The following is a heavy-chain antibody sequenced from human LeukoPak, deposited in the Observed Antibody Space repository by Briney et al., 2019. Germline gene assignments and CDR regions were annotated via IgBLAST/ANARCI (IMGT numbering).Heavy chain of an antibody. CDR1: GFTLSSYG. Sequence: HPGRSLRLSCAASGFTLSSYGMHWVRQAPGKGLEWVAVISNDGSNEFYADSVKGRFTISRDTSKNTLYLQMNSLRTEDTAVYYCARDYSIPPAAGSLYNWFAPWGQGTLVTVSS. CDR3: ARDYSIPPAAGSLYNWFAP. V-gene: IGHV3-30*03. CDR2: ISNDGSNE. J-gene: IGHJ5*02. D-gene: IGHD6-13*01.